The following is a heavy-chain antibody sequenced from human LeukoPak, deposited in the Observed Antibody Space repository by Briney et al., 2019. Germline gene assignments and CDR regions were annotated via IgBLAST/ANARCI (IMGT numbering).Heavy chain of an antibody. J-gene: IGHJ4*02. V-gene: IGHV4-34*01. D-gene: IGHD5-12*01. CDR3: ARVLVQGNGYSGYDEPFDY. CDR1: GGSFSGYY. CDR2: INDSGST. Sequence: SETLSLTCAVYGGSFSGYYWSWIRQPPGKGLEWIGEINDSGSTNYNPSLKSRVTISVDTSKNQFSLKLSSVTAADTAVYYCARVLVQGNGYSGYDEPFDYWGQGTLVTVSS.